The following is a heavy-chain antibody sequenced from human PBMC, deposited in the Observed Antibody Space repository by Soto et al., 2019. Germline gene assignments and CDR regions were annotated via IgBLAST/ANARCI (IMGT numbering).Heavy chain of an antibody. CDR3: ATETHCNGTNCFDY. CDR2: ISSRSYYI. V-gene: IGHV3-21*01. D-gene: IGHD2-2*01. Sequence: PGGSLRLSCAASGFTLSSYNMNWVRQAPGKGLEWVSSISSRSYYIFYADSVKGRFTISRDNAKNALYLQMNSLRAEDTAVYYCATETHCNGTNCFDYWGHGTLVTVSS. J-gene: IGHJ4*01. CDR1: GFTLSSYN.